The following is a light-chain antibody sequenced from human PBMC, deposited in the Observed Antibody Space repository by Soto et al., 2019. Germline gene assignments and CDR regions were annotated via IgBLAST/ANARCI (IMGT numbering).Light chain of an antibody. Sequence: EIVLTQSPATVSLSPGERATLCCWASQSVNRYLVWYQQKPGQAPRLLMYDASKRATGIPARFSGSGSGTDFTLTISSLEPEDFAVYYCQQRDIWPWTFGQGTKVDIK. V-gene: IGKV3-11*01. J-gene: IGKJ1*01. CDR1: QSVNRY. CDR2: DAS. CDR3: QQRDIWPWT.